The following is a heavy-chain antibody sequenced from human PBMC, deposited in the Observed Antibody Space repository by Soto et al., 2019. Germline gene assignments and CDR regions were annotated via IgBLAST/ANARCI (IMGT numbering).Heavy chain of an antibody. CDR1: GFSLSTSGMC. Sequence: SGPTLVNPTQTLTLTCTFSGFSLSTSGMCVSWIRQPPGKALEWLARIDWDDDKYYSTSLKTRLTISKDTSKNQVVLTMTNMDPVDTATYYCARMYYDYIWGSYRFPFDYWGQGTLVTVSS. V-gene: IGHV2-70*11. CDR3: ARMYYDYIWGSYRFPFDY. J-gene: IGHJ4*02. D-gene: IGHD3-16*02. CDR2: IDWDDDK.